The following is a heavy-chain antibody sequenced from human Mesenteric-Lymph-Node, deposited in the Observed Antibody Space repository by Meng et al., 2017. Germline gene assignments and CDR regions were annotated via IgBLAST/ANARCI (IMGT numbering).Heavy chain of an antibody. J-gene: IGHJ6*02. CDR2: INPNSGGT. V-gene: IGHV1-2*02. CDR1: GYTFTGYY. D-gene: IGHD3-10*01. CDR3: ARAPRGLVGDLWFGELLGHGMDV. Sequence: ASVKVSCKASGYTFTGYYMHWVRQAPGQGLEWMGWINPNSGGTNYAQKFQGRVTMTRDTSISTAYMEMSRLRSDDTAVYYCARAPRGLVGDLWFGELLGHGMDVWGQGNTVNVAS.